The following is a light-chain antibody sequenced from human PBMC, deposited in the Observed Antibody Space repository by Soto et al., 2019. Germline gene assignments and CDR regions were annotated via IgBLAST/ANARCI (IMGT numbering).Light chain of an antibody. CDR2: DAS. CDR3: QQYNSYPVDT. CDR1: QSISSW. J-gene: IGKJ2*01. Sequence: DIQMTQSPSTLSASVGDRVTITCRASQSISSWLAWYQQKPGKAPKPLIYDASSLKSGVPSRFSGSGSGTEFTLTISSPQRDDFPTYDGQQYNSYPVDTFGQGAKLEI. V-gene: IGKV1-5*01.